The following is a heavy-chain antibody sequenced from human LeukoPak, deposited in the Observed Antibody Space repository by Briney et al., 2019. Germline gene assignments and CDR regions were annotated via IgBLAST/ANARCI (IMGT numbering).Heavy chain of an antibody. J-gene: IGHJ4*02. CDR2: IYYSGST. D-gene: IGHD5-24*01. Sequence: KPSETLSLTCTVSGGPISSYYWSWIRQPPGKGLEWIGYIYYSGSTNYNPSLKSRVTISVDTSKNQFSLKLSSVTAADTAVYYCASRPRDGYNYFDYWGQGTLVTVSS. CDR3: ASRPRDGYNYFDY. V-gene: IGHV4-59*01. CDR1: GGPISSYY.